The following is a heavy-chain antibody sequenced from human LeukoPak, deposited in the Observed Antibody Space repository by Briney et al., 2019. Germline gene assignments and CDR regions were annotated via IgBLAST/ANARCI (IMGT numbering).Heavy chain of an antibody. J-gene: IGHJ3*02. CDR1: GYTFTSYG. Sequence: ASVKVSCKASGYTFTSYGISWVRQAPGQGLEWMGWISAYNGNTNYAQKLQGRVTMTTDTSTSTAYMELRSLRSDDTAVYYCARDPSHYYGSSGYGDAFDIWGQGTMVTVSS. V-gene: IGHV1-18*01. CDR3: ARDPSHYYGSSGYGDAFDI. CDR2: ISAYNGNT. D-gene: IGHD3-22*01.